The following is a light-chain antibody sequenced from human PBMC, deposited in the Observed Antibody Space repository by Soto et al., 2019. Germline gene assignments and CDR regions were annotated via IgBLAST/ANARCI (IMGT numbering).Light chain of an antibody. CDR2: GAS. Sequence: EIVMTQSPASLSVSPGYGATLSCWASQSVASNVAWYQKKPGQGPRLLIHGASTRAAGVPARLSGSGSGTDFTLTISSLQSEDFAVYYCQQYHNWPPQYTFGQGTELQIK. J-gene: IGKJ2*01. CDR3: QQYHNWPPQYT. CDR1: QSVASN. V-gene: IGKV3-15*01.